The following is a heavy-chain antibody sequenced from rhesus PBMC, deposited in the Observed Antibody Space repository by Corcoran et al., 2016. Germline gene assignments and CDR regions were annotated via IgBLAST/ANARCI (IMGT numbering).Heavy chain of an antibody. CDR1: GFSFIAYA. D-gene: IGHD6-37*01. V-gene: IGHV3-103*01. J-gene: IGHJ4*01. CDR2: SGSGSDT. Sequence: EVQLVESGGGLAKPGGSLRLSCATSGFSFIAYAFHWVRQTPERGLEWVSASGSGSDTDYADSVRGRCSISRDNSKNTVSLQMNILTTEDTAVYYCTKETHGWSYFDFWGQGVLVTVSS. CDR3: TKETHGWSYFDF.